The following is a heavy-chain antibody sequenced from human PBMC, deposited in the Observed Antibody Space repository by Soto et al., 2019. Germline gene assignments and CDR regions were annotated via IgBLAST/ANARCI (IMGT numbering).Heavy chain of an antibody. CDR1: GGSISTGGYY. D-gene: IGHD4-17*01. CDR3: ARGLSVTLFDN. CDR2: IYYSGST. J-gene: IGHJ4*02. V-gene: IGHV4-31*03. Sequence: QVQLQESGPGLVKPSQTLSLTCTVSGGSISTGGYYWTWIRQHPGKGLEWIGYIYYSGSTYYNPSLKSRVTLSVDTSKNQFSLKLRSVTAADTAVYYCARGLSVTLFDNWGQGTLVTVSS.